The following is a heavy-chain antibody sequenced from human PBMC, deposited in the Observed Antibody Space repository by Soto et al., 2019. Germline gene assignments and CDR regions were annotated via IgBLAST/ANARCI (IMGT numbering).Heavy chain of an antibody. V-gene: IGHV4-30-2*01. CDR2: IYHSGST. CDR3: AGVRIQLRTKIDY. D-gene: IGHD5-18*01. Sequence: QLQLQESGSGLVKPSQTLSLTCAVSGGSISSGGYSWRWIRQPPGKGLEWIGYIYHSGSTYYNPSLKSRVTISVDRSKNQFSLKLSSVTAAATAVYYCAGVRIQLRTKIDYWGQGTLVTVSS. J-gene: IGHJ4*02. CDR1: GGSISSGGYS.